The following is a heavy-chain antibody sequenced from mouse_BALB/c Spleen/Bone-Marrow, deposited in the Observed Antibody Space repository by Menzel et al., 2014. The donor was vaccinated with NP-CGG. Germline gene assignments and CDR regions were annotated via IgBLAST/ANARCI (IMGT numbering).Heavy chain of an antibody. V-gene: IGHV1-84*02. Sequence: QVQLQQSGPELVKPGASVKISCKASGYTFTDYYINWVKQKPGQGLEWIGWIYPRNNNTKYNERFKDKATLTVDTPSSTAYMQLSSLTSEDTAVYSCARGITTATFAYWGQGTLVTVSA. D-gene: IGHD1-2*01. CDR3: ARGITTATFAY. CDR2: IYPRNNNT. CDR1: GYTFTDYY. J-gene: IGHJ3*01.